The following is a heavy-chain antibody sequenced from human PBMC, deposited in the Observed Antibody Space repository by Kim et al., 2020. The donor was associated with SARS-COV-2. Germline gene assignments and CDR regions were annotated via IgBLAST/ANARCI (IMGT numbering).Heavy chain of an antibody. CDR3: ANLGGSWTGPWIDY. Sequence: GGSLRLSCAASGFTFSSYGMHWVRQAPGKGLEWVAVISYDGSNKYYADSVKGRFTISRDNSKNTLYLQMNSLRAEDTAVYYCANLGGSWTGPWIDYWGQGTLVTVSS. J-gene: IGHJ4*02. V-gene: IGHV3-30*18. D-gene: IGHD3-16*01. CDR2: ISYDGSNK. CDR1: GFTFSSYG.